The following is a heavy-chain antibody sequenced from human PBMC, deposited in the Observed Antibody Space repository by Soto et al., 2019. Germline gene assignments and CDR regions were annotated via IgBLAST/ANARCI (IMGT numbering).Heavy chain of an antibody. Sequence: GGSLRLSCAASGFTFSSYGMHWVRQAPGKGLEWVAVIWYDGSNKYYADSVKGRFTISRDNSKNTLYLQMNSLRAEDTAVYYCARDMEGYSGYEFPDPYYYYYYGMDVWGQGTTVTVSS. CDR1: GFTFSSYG. CDR2: IWYDGSNK. D-gene: IGHD5-12*01. V-gene: IGHV3-33*01. CDR3: ARDMEGYSGYEFPDPYYYYYYGMDV. J-gene: IGHJ6*02.